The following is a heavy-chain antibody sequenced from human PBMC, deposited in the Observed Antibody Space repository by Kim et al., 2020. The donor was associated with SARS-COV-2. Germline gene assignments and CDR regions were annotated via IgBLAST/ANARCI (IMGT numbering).Heavy chain of an antibody. D-gene: IGHD3-10*01. J-gene: IGHJ4*02. Sequence: SETLSLTCTVSGGSISSGGYYWSWIRQHPGKGLEWIGYIYYSGSTYYNPSLKSRVTISVDTSKNQFSLKLSSVTAADTAVYYCARMVRGVIGGRLSIGPPDYWGQGTLVTVSS. CDR2: IYYSGST. CDR3: ARMVRGVIGGRLSIGPPDY. V-gene: IGHV4-31*03. CDR1: GGSISSGGYY.